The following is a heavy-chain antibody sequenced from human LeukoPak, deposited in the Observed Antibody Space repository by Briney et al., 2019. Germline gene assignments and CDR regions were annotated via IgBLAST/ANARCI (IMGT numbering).Heavy chain of an antibody. CDR1: GDSITNYY. V-gene: IGHV4-59*08. CDR3: ARHKFHSGGALVNWFDP. Sequence: PSETLSLTCTVSGDSITNYYWSWIRQPPGKGLELIGYIYYSGSTNYNPSLKSRVTISVDTSKNQFSLKLSSVTAADTAVYYCARHKFHSGGALVNWFDPWGQGTLVTVSS. D-gene: IGHD6-19*01. J-gene: IGHJ5*02. CDR2: IYYSGST.